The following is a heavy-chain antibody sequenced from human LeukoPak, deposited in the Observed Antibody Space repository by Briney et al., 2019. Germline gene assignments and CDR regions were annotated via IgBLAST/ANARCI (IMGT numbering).Heavy chain of an antibody. J-gene: IGHJ5*02. CDR1: GYTLTELS. CDR2: FDPEDGET. CDR3: ARDCLPGIAVPDGLDP. D-gene: IGHD6-19*01. V-gene: IGHV1-24*01. Sequence: ASVKVSCKVSGYTLTELSMHWVRQAPGKGLEWMGGFDPEDGETIYAQKFQGRVTMTEDTSTDTAYMELSSLRSEDTAVYYCARDCLPGIAVPDGLDPWGQGTLVTVSS.